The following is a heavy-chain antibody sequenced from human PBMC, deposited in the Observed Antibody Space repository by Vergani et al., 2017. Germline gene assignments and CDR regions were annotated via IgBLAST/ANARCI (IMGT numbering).Heavy chain of an antibody. CDR1: GFTFSSYA. V-gene: IGHV3-23*01. D-gene: IGHD2-2*01. CDR3: AKARVDIVVVPAAPTPYFDY. CDR2: IGGSGGST. Sequence: EVQLLESGGGLVQPGGSLRLSCAASGFTFSSYAMSWVRQAPGKGLEWISAIGGSGGSTYYADSVKGRFTISRDNSKNTLYLQMNSLRAEDTAVYYCAKARVDIVVVPAAPTPYFDYWGQGTLVTVSS. J-gene: IGHJ4*02.